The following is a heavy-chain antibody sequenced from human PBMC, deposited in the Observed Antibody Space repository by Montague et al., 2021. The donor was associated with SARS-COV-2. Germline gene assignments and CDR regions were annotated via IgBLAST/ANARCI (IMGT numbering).Heavy chain of an antibody. Sequence: SLRLSCAASGFTFSSYEMNWVRQAPGKGLEWVSYISSSGSTIYYXXSLKVRFTISRDNAKNSLYLQMNSLRAEDTAVYYCASEQYCSGGSCFYDAFDIWGQGTMVTGSS. V-gene: IGHV3-48*03. J-gene: IGHJ3*02. CDR3: ASEQYCSGGSCFYDAFDI. CDR1: GFTFSSYE. CDR2: ISSSGSTI. D-gene: IGHD2-15*01.